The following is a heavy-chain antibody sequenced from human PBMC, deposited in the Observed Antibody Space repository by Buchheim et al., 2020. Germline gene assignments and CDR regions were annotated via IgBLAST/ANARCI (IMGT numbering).Heavy chain of an antibody. J-gene: IGHJ6*02. CDR1: GGSVSSGSYY. CDR3: ARDPQFGLYYYGMDI. CDR2: VYYSGST. Sequence: QVQLQESGPGLVKPSETLSLTCTFSGGSVSSGSYYWTWIRQPPGKGLEWIGYVYYSGSTRYNPSLKSRVTMSVDTSKNQFSLKLSSVTAADTAVYYCARDPQFGLYYYGMDIWGQGTT. D-gene: IGHD3-16*01. V-gene: IGHV4-61*01.